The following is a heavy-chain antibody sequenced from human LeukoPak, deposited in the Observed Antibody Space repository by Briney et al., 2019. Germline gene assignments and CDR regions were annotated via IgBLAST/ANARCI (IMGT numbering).Heavy chain of an antibody. V-gene: IGHV5-51*01. CDR3: ARHPDSSGPIDY. CDR2: IYPGDSDT. J-gene: IGHJ4*02. CDR1: GYNFANSW. D-gene: IGHD6-19*01. Sequence: GESLKISCEGSGYNFANSWIAWVRQMPGKGLEWMGIIYPGDSDTRYSPSFQGQVTISADKSISTAYLQWSSLKASDTAMYYCARHPDSSGPIDYWGQGTLVTVSS.